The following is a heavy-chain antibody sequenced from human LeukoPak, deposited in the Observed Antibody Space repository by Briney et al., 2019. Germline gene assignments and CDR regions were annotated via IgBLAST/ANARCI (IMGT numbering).Heavy chain of an antibody. Sequence: QTGGSLRLSCAASGFTFSSYSMNWVRQAPGKGLEWVSYISSGSNTIYYADSVKGRFTISRDNAKNSLYLQMNSLRYEDTAVCYCARGKIYIDYWGQGTLVTVSS. J-gene: IGHJ4*02. CDR2: ISSGSNTI. CDR1: GFTFSSYS. CDR3: ARGKIYIDY. V-gene: IGHV3-48*02.